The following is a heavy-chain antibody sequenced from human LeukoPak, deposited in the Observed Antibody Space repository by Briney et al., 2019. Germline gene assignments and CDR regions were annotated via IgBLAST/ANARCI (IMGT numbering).Heavy chain of an antibody. V-gene: IGHV1-69*05. J-gene: IGHJ4*02. CDR2: IIPIFGTA. CDR3: ARRGDQLPDSFDY. D-gene: IGHD2-2*01. CDR1: GGTFGSYA. Sequence: SVKVSCKASGGTFGSYAISWVRQAPGQGLEWMGGIIPIFGTANYAQKLQGRVTMTTDTSTSTAYMELRSLRSDDTAVYYCARRGDQLPDSFDYWGQGTLVTVSS.